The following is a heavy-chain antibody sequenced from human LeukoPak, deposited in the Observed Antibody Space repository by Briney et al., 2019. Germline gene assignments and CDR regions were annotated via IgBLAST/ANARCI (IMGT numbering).Heavy chain of an antibody. CDR1: GFTFSTYW. CDR3: AREYSGSYFDY. Sequence: PGGSLRLSCAASGFTFSTYWMSWVRQAAGKGLEWVANIKQDGSEKYYVDSVRGRFTISRDNAKNSLYLQMNSLRAEDTAVYYCAREYSGSYFDYRGQGILVTVSS. V-gene: IGHV3-7*01. CDR2: IKQDGSEK. D-gene: IGHD1-26*01. J-gene: IGHJ4*02.